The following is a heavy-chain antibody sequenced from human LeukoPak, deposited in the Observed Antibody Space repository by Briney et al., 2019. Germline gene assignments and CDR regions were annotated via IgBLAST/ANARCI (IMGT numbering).Heavy chain of an antibody. CDR1: GGSISSSNW. J-gene: IGHJ3*02. Sequence: SGTLSLTCAVSGGSISSSNWWSWVRQPPGKGLEWFGELYHSGSTNYNPSLKSRVTISVDTSKNQFSLKLSTVTAADTAVYYCARDQSSSWRNHDAFDIWGQGPMVSVPS. V-gene: IGHV4-4*02. CDR2: LYHSGST. CDR3: ARDQSSSWRNHDAFDI. D-gene: IGHD6-13*01.